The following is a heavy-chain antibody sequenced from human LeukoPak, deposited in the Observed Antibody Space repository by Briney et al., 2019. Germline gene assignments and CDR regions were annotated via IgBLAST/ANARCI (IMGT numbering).Heavy chain of an antibody. CDR3: TRLWGDCGGDCYSRDY. Sequence: GGSLRLSCAASGVTFSGSTMHWVRQASGKGREWVGRIRSKHDSYATAYGASAKGRFTISRDDSKNTAYLQMNSLKIEDTAVYYCTRLWGDCGGDCYSRDYWGQGTLVTVSS. D-gene: IGHD2-21*02. CDR1: GVTFSGST. CDR2: IRSKHDSYAT. J-gene: IGHJ4*02. V-gene: IGHV3-73*01.